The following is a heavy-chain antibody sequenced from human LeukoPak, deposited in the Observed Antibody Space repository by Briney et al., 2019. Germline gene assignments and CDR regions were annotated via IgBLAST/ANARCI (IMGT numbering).Heavy chain of an antibody. CDR2: INHSGST. CDR3: ARDLSSRYEGWFDP. CDR1: GFTFSGSA. J-gene: IGHJ5*02. Sequence: GSLRLSCAASGFTFSGSALHWVRQASGKGLEWIGEINHSGSTNYNPSLKSRVTISVDTSKNQFSLKLSSVTAADTAVYYCARDLSSRYEGWFDPWGQGTLVTVSS. D-gene: IGHD6-13*01. V-gene: IGHV4-34*01.